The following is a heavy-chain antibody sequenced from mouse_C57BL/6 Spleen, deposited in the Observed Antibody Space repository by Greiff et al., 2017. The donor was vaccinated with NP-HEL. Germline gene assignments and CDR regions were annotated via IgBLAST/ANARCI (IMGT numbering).Heavy chain of an antibody. J-gene: IGHJ4*01. CDR1: GYTFTDYN. CDR3: ARGGDEAMDY. Sequence: VQLQQSGPELVKPGASVKIPCKASGYTFTDYNLDWVTQSHGKSLEWIGDINPNHGGTIYNQKFKGKATLTVDKSSSTAYMELRSLTSEDTAVYYCARGGDEAMDYWGQGTSVTVSS. V-gene: IGHV1-18*01. CDR2: INPNHGGT. D-gene: IGHD3-3*01.